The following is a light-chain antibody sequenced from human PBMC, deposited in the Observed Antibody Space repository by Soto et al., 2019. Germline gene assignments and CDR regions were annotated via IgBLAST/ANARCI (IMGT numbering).Light chain of an antibody. V-gene: IGKV3-11*01. CDR3: QQRSNWLT. Sequence: EIVLTQSPGTLSLSPGERATLSCRASQSVSSSYLAWYQHKPGQTPRLLIYDASKRAPGIPARFSGSGSGTDFTLTISSLEPEDFAVYYCQQRSNWLTFGGGTKVEIK. CDR1: QSVSSSY. J-gene: IGKJ4*01. CDR2: DAS.